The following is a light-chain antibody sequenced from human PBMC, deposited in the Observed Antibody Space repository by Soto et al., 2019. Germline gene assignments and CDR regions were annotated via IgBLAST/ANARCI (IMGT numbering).Light chain of an antibody. V-gene: IGLV2-11*01. Sequence: QSALTQPRSVSGSPGQSVTISCTGTSTDAGGYNYVSWYQQHPGKVPKLILYDVSKRPSGVPDRFSGSKSGNTASLTISGLQAEDEADYYCCSYAGRDTLYVFGSGTKVTVL. CDR1: STDAGGYNY. CDR2: DVS. CDR3: CSYAGRDTLYV. J-gene: IGLJ1*01.